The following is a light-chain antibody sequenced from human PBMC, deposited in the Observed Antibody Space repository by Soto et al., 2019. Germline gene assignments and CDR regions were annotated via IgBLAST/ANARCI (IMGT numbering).Light chain of an antibody. V-gene: IGLV2-8*01. CDR3: SSYAGSKNYV. CDR1: SGDVGGYNY. J-gene: IGLJ1*01. CDR2: EVS. Sequence: QSALTQPPSASGSPGQSVTISCTGTSGDVGGYNYVALYQQHPGKAPKLMIYEVSKRPSGVPDSFSGSKSGNTASLTVSGLQADDEADYYCSSYAGSKNYVFGPGTKVTVL.